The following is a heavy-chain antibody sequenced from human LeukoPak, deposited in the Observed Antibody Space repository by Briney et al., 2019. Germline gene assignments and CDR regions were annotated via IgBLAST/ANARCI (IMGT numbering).Heavy chain of an antibody. Sequence: GGSLRLSCAASGFTFSSYAMSWVRQAPGKGLEWVSAFSGSGGSTYYADSVKGRFTISRDNAKNSLYLQMNSLRAEDTAVYYCARDSSGWYSFGDAFDIWGQGTMVTVSS. CDR2: FSGSGGST. D-gene: IGHD6-19*01. V-gene: IGHV3-23*01. CDR1: GFTFSSYA. J-gene: IGHJ3*02. CDR3: ARDSSGWYSFGDAFDI.